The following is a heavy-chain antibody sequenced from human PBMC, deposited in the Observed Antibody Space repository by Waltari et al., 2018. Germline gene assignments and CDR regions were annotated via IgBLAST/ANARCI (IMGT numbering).Heavy chain of an antibody. V-gene: IGHV1-69*01. Sequence: QVQLVQSGAEVKKPGSSVKVSCKASGGTFSSYAISWVRQAPGQGHDWMGGIIPIFGTANYAQKFQGRVTITADESTSTAYMELSSLRSEDTAVYYCARDGADSATDGSSWYGRGHGYWGQGTLVTVSS. J-gene: IGHJ4*02. CDR3: ARDGADSATDGSSWYGRGHGY. D-gene: IGHD6-13*01. CDR1: GGTFSSYA. CDR2: IIPIFGTA.